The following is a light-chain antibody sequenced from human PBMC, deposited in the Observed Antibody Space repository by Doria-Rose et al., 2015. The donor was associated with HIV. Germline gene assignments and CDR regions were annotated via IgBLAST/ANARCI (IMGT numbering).Light chain of an antibody. CDR2: DAS. Sequence: TQSPGTLSLSPGERATLSYRASQRVKSSYLAWYQQKPGQAPRLLIYDASTRATGIPDRFSGSGSGTDFTLTISRLEPEDVAVYYCQQYGTSRGTFGQGTRLEIK. J-gene: IGKJ5*01. V-gene: IGKV3-20*01. CDR1: QRVKSSY. CDR3: QQYGTSRGT.